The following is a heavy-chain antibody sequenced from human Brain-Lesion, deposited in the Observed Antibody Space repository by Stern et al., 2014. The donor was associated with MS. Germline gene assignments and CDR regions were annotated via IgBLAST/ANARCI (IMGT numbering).Heavy chain of an antibody. Sequence: QLVQSGAEVKKPGASVKVSCKTSGYIFTGYYIHWVRQAPGQGLEWMAWINPNTGGTKYAQKFQGRVTLSRDTPIRPAYVELSSLTSDDTAVYYCARDQRGITIFGVVTDYYYLGMDVWGQGTTVTVSS. CDR3: ARDQRGITIFGVVTDYYYLGMDV. D-gene: IGHD3-3*01. V-gene: IGHV1-2*02. CDR2: INPNTGGT. CDR1: GYIFTGYY. J-gene: IGHJ6*02.